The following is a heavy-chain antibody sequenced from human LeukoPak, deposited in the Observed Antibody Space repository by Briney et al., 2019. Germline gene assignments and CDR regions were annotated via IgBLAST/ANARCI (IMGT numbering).Heavy chain of an antibody. Sequence: ASVKVSCKASGYTFISYDINWVRQATGQGLEWMGWINPNSGGTNYAQKFQGRVTMTRDTSISTAYMELSRLRSDDTAVYYCARDGSGSYTDNWFDPWGQGTLVTVSS. CDR1: GYTFISYD. CDR3: ARDGSGSYTDNWFDP. D-gene: IGHD3-10*01. V-gene: IGHV1-2*02. CDR2: INPNSGGT. J-gene: IGHJ5*02.